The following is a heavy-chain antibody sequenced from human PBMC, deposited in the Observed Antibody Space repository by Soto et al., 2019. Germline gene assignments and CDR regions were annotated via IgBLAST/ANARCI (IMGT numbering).Heavy chain of an antibody. J-gene: IGHJ6*02. V-gene: IGHV4-4*08. CDR2: IYNGGTT. CDR3: ARDQMITFGGVTYYYGMDV. CDR1: GGSINDYY. D-gene: IGHD3-16*01. Sequence: SETLSLTCTVSGGSINDYYWSWIRQPPGRGLEWIGYIYNGGTTNYNPSLKSRVTISVDTSKNQFSLKLTSVTAADTAVYYCARDQMITFGGVTYYYGMDVWGQGTTVT.